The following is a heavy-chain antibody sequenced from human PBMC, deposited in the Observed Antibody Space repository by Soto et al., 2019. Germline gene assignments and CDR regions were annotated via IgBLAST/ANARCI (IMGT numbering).Heavy chain of an antibody. CDR3: AKDLRFGRLHADYPDP. CDR2: TTASGYTA. J-gene: IGHJ5*02. V-gene: IGHV3-23*01. CDR1: GFTFSSSA. D-gene: IGHD4-17*01. Sequence: EVQLLESGGGLVQPGGSLRLSCAASGFTFSSSAMSWVRQAPGKGLEWVSATTASGYTADYADSVKGRFTISRDNSKNTLYLQMNSLSAEDTATYYCAKDLRFGRLHADYPDPWGQGTLVTVSS.